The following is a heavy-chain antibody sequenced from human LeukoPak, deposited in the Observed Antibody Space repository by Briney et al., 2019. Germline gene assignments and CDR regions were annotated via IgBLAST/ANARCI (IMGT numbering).Heavy chain of an antibody. CDR2: ISSSSSYI. D-gene: IGHD5-18*01. J-gene: IGHJ4*02. V-gene: IGHV3-21*01. Sequence: GGSLRLSCAASGFTFSSYAMSWVRQAPGKGLEWVSSISSSSSYIYYADSVKGRFTISRDNAKNSLYLQMNSLRAEDTAVYYCAREERGYSYGIYFDYWGQGTLVTVSS. CDR3: AREERGYSYGIYFDY. CDR1: GFTFSSYA.